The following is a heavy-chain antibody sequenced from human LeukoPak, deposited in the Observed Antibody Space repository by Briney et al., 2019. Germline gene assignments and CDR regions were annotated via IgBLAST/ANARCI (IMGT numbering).Heavy chain of an antibody. J-gene: IGHJ6*03. CDR3: AKDGDAYTEFYYYYMDV. Sequence: GGSLRLSCAASGFTFSDYGLHWVRQASGKGLEWVALIWHDGSNKYYADSVMGRFTISRDNSKNTLYLQMNSLRAEDTAMYYCAKDGDAYTEFYYYYMDVWGKGTTVTVSS. V-gene: IGHV3-33*06. CDR2: IWHDGSNK. CDR1: GFTFSDYG. D-gene: IGHD5-24*01.